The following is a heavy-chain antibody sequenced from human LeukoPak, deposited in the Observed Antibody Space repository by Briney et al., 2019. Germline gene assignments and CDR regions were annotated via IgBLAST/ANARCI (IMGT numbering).Heavy chain of an antibody. CDR2: ISYDGSNK. CDR3: TRGGYYDSSAYSFDY. V-gene: IGHV3-30*04. Sequence: GGSLRLSCVASGFTFSSYAMHWVRQAPGKGLEWVAVISYDGSNKNYADSVEGRFTVSRDNSKNTLYLQMNSLRAEDTAVYYCTRGGYYDSSAYSFDYWGQGTLVTVSP. D-gene: IGHD3-22*01. CDR1: GFTFSSYA. J-gene: IGHJ4*02.